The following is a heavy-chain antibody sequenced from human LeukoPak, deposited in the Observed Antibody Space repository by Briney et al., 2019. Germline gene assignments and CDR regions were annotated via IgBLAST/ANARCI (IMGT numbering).Heavy chain of an antibody. D-gene: IGHD2-2*01. CDR1: GGSISSYY. V-gene: IGHV4-34*01. CDR3: ARRGDIVVVPAALDY. J-gene: IGHJ4*02. Sequence: SETLSLTCTVSGGSISSYYWSWIRQPPGKGLEWIGEINHSGSTNYNPSLKSRVTISVDTSKNQFSLKLSSVTAADTAVYYCARRGDIVVVPAALDYWGQGTLVTVSS. CDR2: INHSGST.